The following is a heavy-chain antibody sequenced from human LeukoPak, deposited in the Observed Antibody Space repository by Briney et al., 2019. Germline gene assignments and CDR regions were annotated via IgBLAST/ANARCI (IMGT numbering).Heavy chain of an antibody. J-gene: IGHJ4*02. D-gene: IGHD3-16*01. CDR2: ISGSGGST. CDR1: GFTFSSYA. CDR3: ASKGAKDFSSFDY. Sequence: PGGSLRLSCAASGFTFSSYAMSWVRQAPGKGLEWVSAISGSGGSTYYADSVKGRFTTSRDHSKNTLYLRMNSLRAEDTAVYYCASKGAKDFSSFDYWGQGTLVTVSS. V-gene: IGHV3-23*01.